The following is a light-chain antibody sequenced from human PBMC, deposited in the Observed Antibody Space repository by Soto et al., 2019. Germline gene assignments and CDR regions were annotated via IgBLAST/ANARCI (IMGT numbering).Light chain of an antibody. CDR3: SSYTSSSTLVV. CDR1: SSDVGVYNY. V-gene: IGLV2-14*03. CDR2: DVS. Sequence: QSALTQPASVSGSPGQSITISCTGTSSDVGVYNYVSWYQQHPGKAPKLMIYDVSNRPSGVSNRFSGSKSGKTASLTISGLQAEDEADDYCSSYTSSSTLVVFGGGTKLTVL. J-gene: IGLJ2*01.